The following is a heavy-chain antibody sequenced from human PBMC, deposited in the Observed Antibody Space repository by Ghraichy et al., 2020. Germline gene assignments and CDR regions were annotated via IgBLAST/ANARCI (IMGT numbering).Heavy chain of an antibody. Sequence: ASVNVSCKASGYMFTIYCMHWVRQAPGQGLEWMGMINPSGGSTNYAQKFQGRVTMTRDTSTSTVYMELSGLRSEDTAVYYCARDHAPMKYSSAAFWGQGTIVTVSS. J-gene: IGHJ4*02. CDR3: ARDHAPMKYSSAAF. CDR1: GYMFTIYC. D-gene: IGHD6-25*01. V-gene: IGHV1-46*01. CDR2: INPSGGST.